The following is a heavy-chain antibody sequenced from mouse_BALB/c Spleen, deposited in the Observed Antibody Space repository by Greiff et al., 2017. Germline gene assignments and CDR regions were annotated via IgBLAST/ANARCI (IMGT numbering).Heavy chain of an antibody. J-gene: IGHJ4*01. D-gene: IGHD2-10*01. V-gene: IGHV2-6-7*01. CDR2: IWGDGST. Sequence: VKLVESGPGLVAPSQSLSITCTVSGFSLTGYGVNWVRQPPGKGLEWLGMIWGDGSTDYNSALKSRLSISKDNSKSQVFLKMNSLQTDDTARYYCARDEKNPYYGNYTSSMDYWGQGTSVTVSS. CDR3: ARDEKNPYYGNYTSSMDY. CDR1: GFSLTGYG.